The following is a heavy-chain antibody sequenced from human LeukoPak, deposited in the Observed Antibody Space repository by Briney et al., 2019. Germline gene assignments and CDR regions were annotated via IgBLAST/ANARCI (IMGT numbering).Heavy chain of an antibody. CDR3: ARALVRATMVWYFDL. D-gene: IGHD5-12*01. Sequence: SETLSLTCAVSGGSFSGYYWSWIREPPGKGLEWIGEISHSGSTNYSPSLKSRVTISVDTSKNQFSLNLSSVTAADTAVYYCARALVRATMVWYFDLWGRGTLVTVSS. V-gene: IGHV4-34*01. CDR1: GGSFSGYY. CDR2: ISHSGST. J-gene: IGHJ2*01.